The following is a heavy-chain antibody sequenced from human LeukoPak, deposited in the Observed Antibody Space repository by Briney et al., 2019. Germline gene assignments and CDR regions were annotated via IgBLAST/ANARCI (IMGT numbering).Heavy chain of an antibody. J-gene: IGHJ3*01. D-gene: IGHD5-24*01. CDR3: AKDIEVAGTLIGAFDL. Sequence: PGGSLRLSCAASGYTFDNYGMHWVRQAPGKGLEWVSGISWNSGRTGYADSVKGRFIITRDNAKNSLYLQMNSLRAEDVALYYCAKDIEVAGTLIGAFDLWGQGTMVTVSS. V-gene: IGHV3-9*03. CDR2: ISWNSGRT. CDR1: GYTFDNYG.